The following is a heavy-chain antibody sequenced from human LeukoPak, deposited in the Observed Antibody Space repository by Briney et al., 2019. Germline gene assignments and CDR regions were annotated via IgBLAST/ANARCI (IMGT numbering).Heavy chain of an antibody. CDR1: GFTFSSYE. J-gene: IGHJ6*04. CDR2: ISSSGSTI. D-gene: IGHD3-10*02. Sequence: GGSLRLSCAASGFTFSSYEMNWVRQAPGKGLEWVSYISSSGSTIYYADSVKGRFTISRDNAKNSLYLQMNSLRAEDTAVYYCAKVGITMIGGVWGKGTTVTISS. CDR3: AKVGITMIGGV. V-gene: IGHV3-48*03.